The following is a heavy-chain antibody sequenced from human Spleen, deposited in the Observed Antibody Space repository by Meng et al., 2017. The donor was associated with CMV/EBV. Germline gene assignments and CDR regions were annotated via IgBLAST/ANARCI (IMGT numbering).Heavy chain of an antibody. Sequence: ASGKVSCKASGYTFTGYYRHWVRHAPGQGLEWMGMINPTGGSTTYAQNFQGRVTMTSYTSTSTVYMELSSLRSEDTAVYYCASEHPPYEFWSGYGMDVWGQGTTVTVSS. CDR3: ASEHPPYEFWSGYGMDV. CDR2: INPTGGST. V-gene: IGHV1-46*01. J-gene: IGHJ6*02. D-gene: IGHD3-3*01. CDR1: GYTFTGYY.